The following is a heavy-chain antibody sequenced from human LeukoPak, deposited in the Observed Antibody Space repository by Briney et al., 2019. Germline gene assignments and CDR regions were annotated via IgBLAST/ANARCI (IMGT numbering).Heavy chain of an antibody. Sequence: PGGSLRLSCAASGFTFSSYWXXXXXXXXXXXXXXXXXXXXXXXEKYYVDSVKGRFTISRDNAKNSLYLQMNSLRAEDTAVYYCARPQWVPRWGGYSILGGAFDIWGQGTMVTVSS. J-gene: IGHJ3*02. V-gene: IGHV3-7*01. CDR1: GFTFSSYW. CDR3: ARPQWVPRWGGYSILGGAFDI. D-gene: IGHD2-15*01. CDR2: XXXXXXEK.